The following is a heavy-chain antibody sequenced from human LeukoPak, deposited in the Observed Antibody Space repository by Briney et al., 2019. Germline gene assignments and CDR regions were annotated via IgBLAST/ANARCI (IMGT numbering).Heavy chain of an antibody. CDR2: IRYDGSNK. J-gene: IGHJ6*03. CDR1: GFTFSSYG. Sequence: GGSLRLSCAASGFTFSSYGMHWVRQAPGKGLEWVAFIRYDGSNKYYADSVKGLFTISRHHSKNPLYLQMNSLRAEDTAVYYCAKVIAVAGTMGYYYYMDVWGKGTTVTVSS. V-gene: IGHV3-30*02. CDR3: AKVIAVAGTMGYYYYMDV. D-gene: IGHD6-19*01.